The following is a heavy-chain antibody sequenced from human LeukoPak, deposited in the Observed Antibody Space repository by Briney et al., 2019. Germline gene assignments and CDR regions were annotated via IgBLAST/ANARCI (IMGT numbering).Heavy chain of an antibody. Sequence: PSETLSLTCAVYGGSFSGYYWSWIRQPPGKGLEWIGSIYYSGSTYYNPSLKSRVTISVDTSKNQFSLKLSSVTAADTAVYYCARLGVTTVTIDYWGQGTLVTVSS. CDR1: GGSFSGYY. CDR2: IYYSGST. J-gene: IGHJ4*02. D-gene: IGHD4-11*01. CDR3: ARLGVTTVTIDY. V-gene: IGHV4-34*01.